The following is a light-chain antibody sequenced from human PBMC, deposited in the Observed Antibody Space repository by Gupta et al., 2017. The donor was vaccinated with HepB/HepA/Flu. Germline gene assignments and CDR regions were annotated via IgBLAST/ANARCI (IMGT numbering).Light chain of an antibody. V-gene: IGKV3-15*01. J-gene: IGKJ5*01. CDR2: GAS. CDR1: QSVSGS. Sequence: EIVMTQSPATLFVSPGERATLSCRASQSVSGSVAWYQHRPGQPLRLLIYGASTRATGVPVRFSGSGYGTEFTLTITSLQSEDFALYYCQQYDLWPPITFGQGTRLETK. CDR3: QQYDLWPPIT.